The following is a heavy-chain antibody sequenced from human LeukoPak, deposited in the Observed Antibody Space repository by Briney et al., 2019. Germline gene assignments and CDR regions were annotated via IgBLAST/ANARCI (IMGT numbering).Heavy chain of an antibody. D-gene: IGHD5-18*01. V-gene: IGHV3-64D*06. CDR2: IGSDGDGT. CDR1: GFPFSTLG. CDR3: AKEGTAMASSYFDY. J-gene: IGHJ4*02. Sequence: GGSLRLSCSASGFPFSTLGMHWVRQAPGKGLEHVSTIGSDGDGTYYADSVKDRFIISRDNSKNAVYLQMSSLRPEDTAVYYCAKEGTAMASSYFDYWGQGTLITVSS.